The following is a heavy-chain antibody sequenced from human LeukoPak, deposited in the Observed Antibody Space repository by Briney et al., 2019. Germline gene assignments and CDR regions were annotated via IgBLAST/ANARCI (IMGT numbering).Heavy chain of an antibody. CDR3: ARGVVEYVSRIFDY. CDR1: GGSISSGGYY. Sequence: SQTLSLTCTVSGGSISSGGYYWSWIRQHPGKGLEWIGYIYYSGSTYYNPSLKSRVTISVDTSKNQFSLKLSSVTAADTAVYYCARGVVEYVSRIFDYWGQGTLVTVS. CDR2: IYYSGST. V-gene: IGHV4-31*03. J-gene: IGHJ4*02. D-gene: IGHD2-2*01.